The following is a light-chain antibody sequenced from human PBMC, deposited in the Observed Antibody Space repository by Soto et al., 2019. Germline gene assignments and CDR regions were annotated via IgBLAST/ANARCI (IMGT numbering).Light chain of an antibody. J-gene: IGKJ1*01. V-gene: IGKV1-5*03. CDR1: ESVSRW. CDR3: QQYNAYSQA. Sequence: DIQMTQSPSTLSASVGDRVTITCRASESVSRWLAWYRQKPGRTPKLLIYQASTLETGVPSRFSGSGSGTEFTLTISGLQPDDFATYYCQQYNAYSQAFGQGTKVEIK. CDR2: QAS.